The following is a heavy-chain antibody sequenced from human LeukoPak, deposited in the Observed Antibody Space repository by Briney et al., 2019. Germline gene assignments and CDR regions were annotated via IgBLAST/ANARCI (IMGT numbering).Heavy chain of an antibody. Sequence: SVKVSCKASGGTFSSYAISWVRQAPEQGLEWMGGIIPIFGTANYAQKFQGRVTITADESTSTAYMELSSLRSEDTAVYYCARARYDILTGYYQYYFDYWGRGTLVTVSS. CDR3: ARARYDILTGYYQYYFDY. CDR1: GGTFSSYA. J-gene: IGHJ4*02. D-gene: IGHD3-9*01. V-gene: IGHV1-69*01. CDR2: IIPIFGTA.